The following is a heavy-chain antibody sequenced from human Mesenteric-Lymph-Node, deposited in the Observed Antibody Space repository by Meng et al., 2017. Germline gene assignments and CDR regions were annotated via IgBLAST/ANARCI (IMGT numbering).Heavy chain of an antibody. CDR1: GFTVSSNY. CDR3: ARDSTGNTADY. J-gene: IGHJ4*02. D-gene: IGHD1-7*01. Sequence: EVQLVESGGGLVQPGGSWRLSCAASGFTVSSNYMTWVRQAPGKGLEWVSVIYSDDNTYYADSVRGRFTISRDKSKNTLFLQMNSLRVEDTAMYYCARDSTGNTADYWGQGTLVTVSS. CDR2: IYSDDNT. V-gene: IGHV3-66*01.